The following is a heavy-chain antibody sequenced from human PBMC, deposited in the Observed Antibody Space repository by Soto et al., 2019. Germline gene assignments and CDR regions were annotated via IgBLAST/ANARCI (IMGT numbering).Heavy chain of an antibody. V-gene: IGHV3-48*03. D-gene: IGHD4-17*01. CDR1: GFTFSSYE. Sequence: PGGSLRLSCAASGFTFSSYEMNWVRQAPGKGLEWVLYISSSGSTIYYADSVKGRFTISRDNAKNSLYLQMNSLRAEDTAVYYCARAGGPGTRDAFDIWGQGTMVTVSS. CDR2: ISSSGSTI. J-gene: IGHJ3*02. CDR3: ARAGGPGTRDAFDI.